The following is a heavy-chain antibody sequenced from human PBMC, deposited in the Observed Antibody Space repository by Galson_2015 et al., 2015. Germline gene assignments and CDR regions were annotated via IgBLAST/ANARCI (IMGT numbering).Heavy chain of an antibody. Sequence: QSGAEVKKPGESLRISCKGSGYSFTSYWISWVRQMPGKGLEWMGRIDPSDSYTNYSPSFQGHVTISADKSISTAYLQWSSLKASDTAMYYCARHDARYYYGSSGLVAFDIWGQGTMVTVSS. CDR1: GYSFTSYW. D-gene: IGHD3-22*01. CDR2: IDPSDSYT. V-gene: IGHV5-10-1*01. J-gene: IGHJ3*02. CDR3: ARHDARYYYGSSGLVAFDI.